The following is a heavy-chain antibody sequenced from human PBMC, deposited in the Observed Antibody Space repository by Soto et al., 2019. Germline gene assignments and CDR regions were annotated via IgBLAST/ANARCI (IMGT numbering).Heavy chain of an antibody. D-gene: IGHD3-10*01. V-gene: IGHV4-30-4*01. Sequence: PSETLSLTCTVSGGSISSGDYYWSWIRQPPGKGLEWIGYIYYSGSTYYNPPLKSRVTISVDTSKNQFSLQLSSVTAADTAVYYCARVGDNSGSSWFDPWGQGTLVTVSS. CDR2: IYYSGST. CDR1: GGSISSGDYY. J-gene: IGHJ5*02. CDR3: ARVGDNSGSSWFDP.